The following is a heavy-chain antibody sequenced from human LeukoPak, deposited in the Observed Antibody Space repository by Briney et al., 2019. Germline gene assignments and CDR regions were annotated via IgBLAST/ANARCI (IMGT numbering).Heavy chain of an antibody. CDR2: ISSSSSYT. CDR3: ARGSVHCSGGSCYLDY. Sequence: PGGSLRLSCAASGFTFSDYYMSWIRQAPGKGLEWVSYISSSSSYTNYADSVKGRFTISRDNAKNSLYLQMNSLRAEDTAVYYCARGSVHCSGGSCYLDYWGQGTLATVSS. V-gene: IGHV3-11*06. D-gene: IGHD2-15*01. J-gene: IGHJ4*02. CDR1: GFTFSDYY.